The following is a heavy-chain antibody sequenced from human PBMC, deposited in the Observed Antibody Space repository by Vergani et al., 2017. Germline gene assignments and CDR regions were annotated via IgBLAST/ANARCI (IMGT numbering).Heavy chain of an antibody. D-gene: IGHD6-19*01. J-gene: IGHJ6*02. Sequence: QVQLVQSGAEVKKPGASVKVSCKASGYTFTSYGISWVRQAPGQGLEWMGWINTNTGNPTYAQGFTGRFVFSLDTSVSTAYLQISSLKAEDTAVYYCARDRYSSGWSIYYYYYYGMDVWGQGTTVTVSS. CDR3: ARDRYSSGWSIYYYYYYGMDV. CDR2: INTNTGNP. V-gene: IGHV7-4-1*02. CDR1: GYTFTSYG.